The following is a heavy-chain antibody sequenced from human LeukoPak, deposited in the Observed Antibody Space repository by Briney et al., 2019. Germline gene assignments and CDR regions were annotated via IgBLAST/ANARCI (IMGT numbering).Heavy chain of an antibody. V-gene: IGHV3-21*01. CDR3: ARDPFEFAQWSYYFDY. D-gene: IGHD6-19*01. J-gene: IGHJ4*02. Sequence: PGGSLRLSCAASGFTFSSHSMNWVRQAPGKGLEWVSSISSRSSYIYYADSVKGRFTISRDSAKQSLYLQMNSLRADDTAAYYCARDPFEFAQWSYYFDYWGQGTLVTVSS. CDR2: ISSRSSYI. CDR1: GFTFSSHS.